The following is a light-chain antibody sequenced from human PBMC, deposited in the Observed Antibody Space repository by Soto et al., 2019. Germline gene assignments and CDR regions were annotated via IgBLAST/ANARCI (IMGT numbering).Light chain of an antibody. CDR1: QDIRGA. CDR3: QQFNTYPIT. CDR2: DVS. Sequence: AIQLTQSPSSLSASVGDRVTITCRASQDIRGALAWYQQKPGKPPKLLIFDVSSLQSGVPSRFSGGGSGTDFTLTISSLQAEDFATYYCQQFNTYPITFGQGTRLEIK. J-gene: IGKJ5*01. V-gene: IGKV1-13*02.